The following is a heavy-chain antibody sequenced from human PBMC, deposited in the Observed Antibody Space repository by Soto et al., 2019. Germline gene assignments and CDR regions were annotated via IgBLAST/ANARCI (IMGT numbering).Heavy chain of an antibody. J-gene: IGHJ4*02. V-gene: IGHV4-31*03. Sequence: QVQLLESGPGLVKASATLSLTCSISGGSISSGGYYWSWVRQRPGKRLEWLGYVSFNENTSYNPSLKRRVTISVGTSKSQFSLRLSSVTAADAAVYYCARQITMARGIDFWGPGISVSVSS. CDR1: GGSISSGGYY. D-gene: IGHD3-10*01. CDR2: VSFNENT. CDR3: ARQITMARGIDF.